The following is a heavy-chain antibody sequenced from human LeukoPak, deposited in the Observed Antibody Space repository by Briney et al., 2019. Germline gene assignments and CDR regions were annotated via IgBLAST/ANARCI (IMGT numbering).Heavy chain of an antibody. V-gene: IGHV3-30-3*01. CDR2: ISYDGSNK. J-gene: IGHJ6*02. Sequence: PGGYLRLSCAASGFTFSSYAMHWVRQAPGKGLEWVAVISYDGSNKYYADSVKGRFTISRDNSKNTLYLQMNSLRAEDTAVYYCARDPAVKVTTSGFAGMDVWGQGTTVTVSS. CDR3: ARDPAVKVTTSGFAGMDV. D-gene: IGHD4-17*01. CDR1: GFTFSSYA.